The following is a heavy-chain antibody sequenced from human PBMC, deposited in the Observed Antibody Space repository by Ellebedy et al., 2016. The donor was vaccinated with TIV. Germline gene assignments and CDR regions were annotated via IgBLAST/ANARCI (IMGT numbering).Heavy chain of an antibody. CDR3: ARGELELRGPYYAMDV. CDR1: GGSFSGYY. CDR2: IYYSGST. J-gene: IGHJ6*02. D-gene: IGHD1-7*01. Sequence: SKTLSLTCAVYGGSFSGYYWNWVRQPPGKGLEWIGSIYYSGSTYYNPSLKSRVTISVDTSKNQFSLKLSSVTAADTAVYYCARGELELRGPYYAMDVWGQGTTVTVSS. V-gene: IGHV4-34*01.